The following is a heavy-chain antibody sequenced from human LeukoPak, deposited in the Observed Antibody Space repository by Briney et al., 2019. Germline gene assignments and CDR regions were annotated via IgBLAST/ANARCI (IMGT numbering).Heavy chain of an antibody. Sequence: ASVKVSCKASGYTFTGYYMHWVRQAPGQGLEWMGWINPNSGGTNYAQKFQGRVTMTEDTSTDTAYMELSSLRSEDTAVYYCATSYYDILTGYRPLAYWGQGTLVTASS. CDR2: INPNSGGT. CDR3: ATSYYDILTGYRPLAY. V-gene: IGHV1-2*02. J-gene: IGHJ4*02. D-gene: IGHD3-9*01. CDR1: GYTFTGYY.